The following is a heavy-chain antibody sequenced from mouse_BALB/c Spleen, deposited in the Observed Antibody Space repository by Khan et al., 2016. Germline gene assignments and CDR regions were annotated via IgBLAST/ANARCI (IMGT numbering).Heavy chain of an antibody. D-gene: IGHD4-1*01. J-gene: IGHJ3*01. CDR1: GYSITSDYA. Sequence: EVELVESGPGLVKPSQSLSLTCTVTGYSITSDYAWNWIRQFPGNKLEWMGYISYSGSTSYNPSLKSRISITRDTSKNQFFLQLNSVTTEDTATYYCARLGPYWGQGTLVTVSA. CDR2: ISYSGST. V-gene: IGHV3-2*02. CDR3: ARLGPY.